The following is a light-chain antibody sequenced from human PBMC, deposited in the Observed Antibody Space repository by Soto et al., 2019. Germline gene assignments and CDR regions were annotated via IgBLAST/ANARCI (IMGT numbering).Light chain of an antibody. CDR2: NFL. CDR3: SSYTSRSTVV. V-gene: IGLV2-14*03. CDR1: SSDVGGYNY. Sequence: QSALTQPASVSGSHGQSITISCTGTSSDVGGYNYVSWYQHHPGKAPKLIIYNFLNRPSGISNHFSGSKSGNTASLTISGLQAEDEADYYCSSYTSRSTVVFGGGTQLTVL. J-gene: IGLJ7*01.